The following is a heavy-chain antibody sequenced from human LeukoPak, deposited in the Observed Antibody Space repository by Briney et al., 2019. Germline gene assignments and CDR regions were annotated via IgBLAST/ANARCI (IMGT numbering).Heavy chain of an antibody. J-gene: IGHJ4*02. Sequence: SETLSLTCAVYGGSFSDYYWSWIRQPPGKGLEWIGEINHSGITNYNPSLKSRVTISVDTSKNQFSLKLNSVTAADTAVYYCARDASYNFDSSGSPPFDYWGQGTLVTVSS. CDR2: INHSGIT. V-gene: IGHV4-34*01. D-gene: IGHD3-22*01. CDR3: ARDASYNFDSSGSPPFDY. CDR1: GGSFSDYY.